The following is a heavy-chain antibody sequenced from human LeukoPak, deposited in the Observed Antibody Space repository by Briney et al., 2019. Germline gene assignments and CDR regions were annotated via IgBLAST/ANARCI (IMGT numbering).Heavy chain of an antibody. D-gene: IGHD3-10*01. J-gene: IGHJ4*02. CDR3: ARFNSFYYGSGNYYTPNYFDY. CDR2: FYYSGST. Sequence: SGTLSLTCTVSGGSITSYYWSWIPQPPGKGREWIAYFYYSGSTYYNPSLKSRVTISVDTSKNQFSLKLSSVTAADTAVYYCARFNSFYYGSGNYYTPNYFDYWGQGTLVTVSS. CDR1: GGSITSYY. V-gene: IGHV4-59*01.